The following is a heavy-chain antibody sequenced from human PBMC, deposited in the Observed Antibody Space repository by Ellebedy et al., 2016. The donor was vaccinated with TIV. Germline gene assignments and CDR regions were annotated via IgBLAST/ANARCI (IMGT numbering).Heavy chain of an antibody. J-gene: IGHJ4*02. Sequence: GGSLRLSXAASGFTFDDYTMHWVRQAPGKGLEWVSLISWDSGRTYYADSVKGRFTISRDNSKNSLYLQMNSLGTGDTAFYYCVKQGNCGGDCYPEDWGQGTLVSVSS. D-gene: IGHD2-21*01. V-gene: IGHV3-43*01. CDR1: GFTFDDYT. CDR2: ISWDSGRT. CDR3: VKQGNCGGDCYPED.